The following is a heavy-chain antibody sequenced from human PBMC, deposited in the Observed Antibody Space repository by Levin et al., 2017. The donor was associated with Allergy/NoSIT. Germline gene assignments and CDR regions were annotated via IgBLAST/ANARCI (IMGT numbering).Heavy chain of an antibody. J-gene: IGHJ4*02. D-gene: IGHD2-15*01. CDR2: IWYDESNK. CDR1: RFIFSYYV. Sequence: GESLKISCAASRFIFSYYVMHWVRQAPGKGLEWVAVIWYDESNKYYADSVKGRFTISRDNSKNTLYLQMNSLRAEDTAMYYCARDQRYCSGGSCLSWGDGYSYGWENYFDYWGQGTLVTVSS. V-gene: IGHV3-33*01. CDR3: ARDQRYCSGGSCLSWGDGYSYGWENYFDY.